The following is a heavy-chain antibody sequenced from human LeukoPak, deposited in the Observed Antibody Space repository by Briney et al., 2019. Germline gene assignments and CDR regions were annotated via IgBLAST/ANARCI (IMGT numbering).Heavy chain of an antibody. CDR1: GFTFSSYA. J-gene: IGHJ4*02. CDR3: AEAEYSYGYSSADY. V-gene: IGHV3-23*01. Sequence: GGSLRLSCAASGFTFSSYAMSWVRQAPGKGLEWVSAISGSGGSTYYADSVKGRFTISRDNSKNTLYLQMNSLRAEDTAVYYCAEAEYSYGYSSADYWGQGTLVTVSS. CDR2: ISGSGGST. D-gene: IGHD5-18*01.